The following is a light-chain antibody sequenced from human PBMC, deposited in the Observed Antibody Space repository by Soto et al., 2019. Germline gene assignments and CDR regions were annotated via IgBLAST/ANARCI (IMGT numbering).Light chain of an antibody. V-gene: IGLV1-51*01. CDR1: SSNIGKNY. Sequence: QSVLTQPPSVSAAPVQKVTISCSGSSSNIGKNYVSWFQQFPGTAPKLLIYDNDNRPSGIPDRFSGSKSGTSATLGITGLQTGDEADYYCGSWDSSLSAVVFGAGTKV. J-gene: IGLJ1*01. CDR2: DND. CDR3: GSWDSSLSAVV.